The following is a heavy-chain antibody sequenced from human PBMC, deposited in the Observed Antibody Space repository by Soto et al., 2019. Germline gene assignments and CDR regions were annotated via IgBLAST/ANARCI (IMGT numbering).Heavy chain of an antibody. J-gene: IGHJ4*02. Sequence: EVQLLDSGGGLVQPGGSLRLSCAASGFTFSNYAMTWVRQGPGKGLEWVSGISGSGGRSYYADSVKGRFTISRDNSKSTCYLHMHSLRAEDTAVYYGAKAYFVWSGEPPDYVDYWGQGSLVTVSS. CDR1: GFTFSNYA. V-gene: IGHV3-23*01. D-gene: IGHD3-16*01. CDR3: AKAYFVWSGEPPDYVDY. CDR2: ISGSGGRS.